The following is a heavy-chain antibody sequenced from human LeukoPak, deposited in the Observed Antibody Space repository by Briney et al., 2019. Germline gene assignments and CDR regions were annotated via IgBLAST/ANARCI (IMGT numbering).Heavy chain of an antibody. CDR3: SYIRAYW. CDR2: INSDDSST. Sequence: GESLRLSCAASGFTFSSYCMHWIRQAPGKGLVWISRINSDDSSTGYAAFVKGRFTISRDNAKNTLYLQMNSLRAEDTAGDNSSYIRAYWGGQRSLVVASS. D-gene: IGHD2-8*02. V-gene: IGHV3-74*01. J-gene: IGHJ4*01. CDR1: GFTFSSYC.